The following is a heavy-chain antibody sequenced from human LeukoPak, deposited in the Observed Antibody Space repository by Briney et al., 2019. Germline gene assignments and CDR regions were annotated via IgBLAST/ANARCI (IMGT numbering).Heavy chain of an antibody. J-gene: IGHJ4*02. V-gene: IGHV4-34*01. CDR2: INHSGST. Sequence: SETLSLTCAVYGGSSSGYYWSWIRQPPGKGLEWIGEINHSGSTNYNPSLKSRVTISVDTSKNQFSLKLSSVTAADTAVYYCARFENSGYDFSFDYWGQGTLVTVSS. CDR3: ARFENSGYDFSFDY. CDR1: GGSSSGYY. D-gene: IGHD5-12*01.